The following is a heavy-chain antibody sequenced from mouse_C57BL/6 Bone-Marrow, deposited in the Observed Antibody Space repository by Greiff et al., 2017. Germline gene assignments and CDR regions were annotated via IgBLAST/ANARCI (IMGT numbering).Heavy chain of an antibody. CDR2: ISNGGGST. CDR1: GFTFSDYY. CDR3: ARRYSNYWYFDV. J-gene: IGHJ1*03. V-gene: IGHV5-12*01. Sequence: EVKLMESGGGLVQPGGSLKLSCAASGFTFSDYYMYWVRQTPEKRLEWVAYISNGGGSTYYPDTVKGRFTISRDNAKNTLYLQMSRLTSEDTAMYYCARRYSNYWYFDVWGTGTTVTVSS. D-gene: IGHD2-5*01.